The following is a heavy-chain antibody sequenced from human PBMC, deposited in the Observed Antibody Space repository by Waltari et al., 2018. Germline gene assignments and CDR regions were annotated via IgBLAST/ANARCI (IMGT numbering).Heavy chain of an antibody. Sequence: EVQLVESGGGFVQPGGSLRLSCSASGFTYGMYGMPWVRQAPGKGLVWVSRSNSDGSSTSYADSVKGRFTISKDNAKNTVYLQMNSLRAEDTAIYYCARGARRTTVTTGWWYFDLWGRGTLVTVSS. CDR1: GFTYGMYG. J-gene: IGHJ2*01. V-gene: IGHV3-74*01. D-gene: IGHD4-17*01. CDR2: SNSDGSST. CDR3: ARGARRTTVTTGWWYFDL.